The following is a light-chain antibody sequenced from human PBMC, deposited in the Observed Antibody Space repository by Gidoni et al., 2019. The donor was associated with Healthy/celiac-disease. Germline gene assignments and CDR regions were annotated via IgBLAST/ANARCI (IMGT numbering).Light chain of an antibody. V-gene: IGKV3-20*01. CDR2: GAS. J-gene: IGKJ1*01. CDR1: QSVSSSY. CDR3: QQYGSSPWT. Sequence: EIVLTQSPGTLSLSPGERATLSCRASQSVSSSYLAWYQQKPGQAPRLLIYGASSRATGIPDRFSGRGVGTDFTLTISRLEPEDFAVYYCQQYGSSPWTFGQGTKVEIK.